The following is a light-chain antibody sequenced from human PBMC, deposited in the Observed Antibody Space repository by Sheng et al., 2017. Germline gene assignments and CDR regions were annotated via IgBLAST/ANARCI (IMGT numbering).Light chain of an antibody. CDR2: KAS. CDR3: QHYNSYPYT. J-gene: IGKJ2*01. Sequence: DIEMTQSPSTLSASVGDRVTITCRASQSISHWMAWYQQKPGKAPKLLIDKASSLQTGVPSRFSGSASGTEFTLTISSLQPDDLATYYCQHYNSYPYTFGQGTKLEI. CDR1: QSISHW. V-gene: IGKV1-5*03.